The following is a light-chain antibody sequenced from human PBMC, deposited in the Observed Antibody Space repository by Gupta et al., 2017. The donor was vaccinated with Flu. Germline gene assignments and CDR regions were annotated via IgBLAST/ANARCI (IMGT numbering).Light chain of an antibody. CDR2: EDN. CDR3: QSNDGSNAWV. Sequence: NFMLTQPHSVSESPGKTVTFSCTRSGGSIASNYVHWYQQRPGSSPTTVIYEDNQRPSGVPDRFSGSIDSSSNSASLTISGLKTEDEADYYCQSNDGSNAWVFGGGTKLTVL. CDR1: GGSIASNY. J-gene: IGLJ3*02. V-gene: IGLV6-57*01.